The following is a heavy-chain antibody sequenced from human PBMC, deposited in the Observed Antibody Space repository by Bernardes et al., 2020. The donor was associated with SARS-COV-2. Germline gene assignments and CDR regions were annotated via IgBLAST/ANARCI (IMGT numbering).Heavy chain of an antibody. Sequence: SETLSLTCTVSGGSISSYYWSWIRQPPGKGLEWIGYIYYSGSTNYNPSLKSRVTISVDTSKNQFSLKLSSVTAADTAVYYCARENRGGSSSNGMDVWGQGTTVTVSS. CDR1: GGSISSYY. CDR2: IYYSGST. CDR3: ARENRGGSSSNGMDV. D-gene: IGHD6-13*01. J-gene: IGHJ6*02. V-gene: IGHV4-59*01.